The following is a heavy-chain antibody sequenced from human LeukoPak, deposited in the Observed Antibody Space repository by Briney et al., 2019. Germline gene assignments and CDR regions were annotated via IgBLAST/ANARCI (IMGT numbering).Heavy chain of an antibody. Sequence: SETLSLTCAVYGGSFSGYYWSWIRQPPGKGPEWIGEINHSGSTNYNSSLKSRVTISVDTSKNQFSLKLSSVTAADTAVYYCARRGGPIDYWGQGTLVTVSS. CDR3: ARRGGPIDY. CDR2: INHSGST. V-gene: IGHV4-34*01. D-gene: IGHD3-16*01. CDR1: GGSFSGYY. J-gene: IGHJ4*02.